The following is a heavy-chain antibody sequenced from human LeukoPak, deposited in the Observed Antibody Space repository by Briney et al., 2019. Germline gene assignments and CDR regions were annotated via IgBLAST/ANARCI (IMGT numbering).Heavy chain of an antibody. CDR3: AKDRVRYCGGLFDY. CDR2: ISGSGGST. Sequence: GGSLRLSCAACGFTFSSYAMSGVRQAPGKGLEGVSAISGSGGSTYYADFVKGRFTISRDNSKNTLYLKMNSLRAEDTAVYYCAKDRVRYCGGLFDYWGQGTLVTVSS. CDR1: GFTFSSYA. J-gene: IGHJ4*02. D-gene: IGHD2-21*01. V-gene: IGHV3-23*01.